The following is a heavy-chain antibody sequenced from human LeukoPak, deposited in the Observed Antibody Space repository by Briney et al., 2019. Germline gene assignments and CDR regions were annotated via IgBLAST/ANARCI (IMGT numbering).Heavy chain of an antibody. CDR1: GGSISSGSYY. D-gene: IGHD1-26*01. Sequence: SQTLSLTCTVSGGSISSGSYYWSWIRQPAGKGLEWIGRIYTSGSTNYNPSLKSRVTISVDTSKNQFSLKLSSVTAADTAVYYCARERWELPDYWGQGTLVTVSP. CDR2: IYTSGST. V-gene: IGHV4-61*02. CDR3: ARERWELPDY. J-gene: IGHJ4*02.